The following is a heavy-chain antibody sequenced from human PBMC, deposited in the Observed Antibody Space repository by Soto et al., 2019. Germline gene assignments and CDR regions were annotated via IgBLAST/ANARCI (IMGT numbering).Heavy chain of an antibody. V-gene: IGHV3-7*01. D-gene: IGHD3-3*01. CDR1: GFTFSSYW. CDR2: IKQDGSEK. Sequence: GGSLRLSCAASGFTFSSYWMSWVRQAPGKGLEWVANIKQDGSEKYYVDSVKGRFTISRDNAKNSLYLQMNSLRAEDTAVYYCARITYYDFWSGYYFDYWGQGTLVTVSS. J-gene: IGHJ4*02. CDR3: ARITYYDFWSGYYFDY.